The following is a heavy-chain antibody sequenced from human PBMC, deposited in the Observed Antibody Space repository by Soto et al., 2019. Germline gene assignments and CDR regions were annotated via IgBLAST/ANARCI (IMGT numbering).Heavy chain of an antibody. CDR3: ARGDYYDASGPFSDAFDI. Sequence: PGGSLRLSCAASGFTFSSYSMNWVRQAPGKGLEWVSSISSSSSYIYYADSVKGRFTISRDNAKNSLFLQMSSLRAEDTAVYYCARGDYYDASGPFSDAFDIWGQGTMVTVSS. V-gene: IGHV3-21*01. J-gene: IGHJ3*02. CDR1: GFTFSSYS. CDR2: ISSSSSYI. D-gene: IGHD3-22*01.